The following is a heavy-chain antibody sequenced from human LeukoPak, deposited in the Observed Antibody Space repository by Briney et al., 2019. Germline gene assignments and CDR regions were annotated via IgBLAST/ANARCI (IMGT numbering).Heavy chain of an antibody. CDR2: ISSSSSTI. Sequence: GGSLRLSCAASGFTFSGYSMNWVRQAPGKGLEWVSYISSSSSTIYYADSVKGRLTISRDNAKNSLYLQMNSLRDEDTAVYYCARDLCSSTSCYGDYWGQGTLVTVSS. D-gene: IGHD2-2*01. CDR1: GFTFSGYS. J-gene: IGHJ4*02. CDR3: ARDLCSSTSCYGDY. V-gene: IGHV3-48*02.